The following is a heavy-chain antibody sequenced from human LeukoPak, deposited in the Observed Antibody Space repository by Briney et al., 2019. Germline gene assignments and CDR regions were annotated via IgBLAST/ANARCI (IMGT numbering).Heavy chain of an antibody. CDR1: GFTFSTYS. J-gene: IGHJ6*02. CDR3: AREFPTVTTLDPTIRYYYYGMDV. D-gene: IGHD4-17*01. CDR2: ISSSSISI. V-gene: IGHV3-21*05. Sequence: GGSLRLSCAAPGFTFSTYSMNWVRQAPGKGLEWVSYISSSSISIYYADSVKGRFTISRDNAKNSLYLQMNSLRAEDTAVYYCAREFPTVTTLDPTIRYYYYGMDVWGQGATVTVSS.